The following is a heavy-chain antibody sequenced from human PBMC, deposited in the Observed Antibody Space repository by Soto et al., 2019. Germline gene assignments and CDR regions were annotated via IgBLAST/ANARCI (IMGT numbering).Heavy chain of an antibody. J-gene: IGHJ4*02. V-gene: IGHV3-7*01. CDR3: ASEFGDYLKFFDY. CDR2: IKQDGSEK. CDR1: KFTFSSYW. D-gene: IGHD4-17*01. Sequence: GGSLRLSCAASKFTFSSYWMSWVRQAPGRGLEWVANIKQDGSEKNYVDSVKGRFTISRDNAKNSLFLQMNSLKVEDTAVYYCASEFGDYLKFFDYWGQGTLVTVSS.